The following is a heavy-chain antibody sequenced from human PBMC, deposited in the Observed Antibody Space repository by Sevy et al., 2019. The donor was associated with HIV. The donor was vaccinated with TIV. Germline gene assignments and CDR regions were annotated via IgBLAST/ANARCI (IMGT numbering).Heavy chain of an antibody. Sequence: GGSLRLSCAASGFTFSSYPMHWVRQAPGKGLEWVALISFGGSSKEYTHSLKGRFTISRDNSKNTLYLQMNSLRAEDSGVYYCAKDRWGSGDFRGYFDHWGQGTLVTVSS. J-gene: IGHJ4*02. CDR1: GFTFSSYP. CDR2: ISFGGSSK. V-gene: IGHV3-30*18. D-gene: IGHD4-17*01. CDR3: AKDRWGSGDFRGYFDH.